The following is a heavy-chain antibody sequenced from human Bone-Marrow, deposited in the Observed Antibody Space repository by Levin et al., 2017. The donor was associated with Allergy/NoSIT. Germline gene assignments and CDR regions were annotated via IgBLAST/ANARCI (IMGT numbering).Heavy chain of an antibody. V-gene: IGHV1-2*06. J-gene: IGHJ5*02. CDR1: GFTFTIYD. CDR3: ARETIAAPPYNWFDT. D-gene: IGHD1-7*01. Sequence: ASVKVSCKASGFTFTIYDIHWVRQAPGQGLEWVGRLNPNTGATDSAQKFMGRVTMTRDTSTTTAFMELTRPRPDDTAIYYCARETIAAPPYNWFDTWGQGALVTVSS. CDR2: LNPNTGAT.